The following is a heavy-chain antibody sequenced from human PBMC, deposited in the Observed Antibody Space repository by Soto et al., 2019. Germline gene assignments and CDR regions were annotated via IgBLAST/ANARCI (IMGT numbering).Heavy chain of an antibody. CDR2: IFYSGST. CDR3: ASMIGDPVLSFDS. CDR1: GGSISSYY. J-gene: IGHJ5*01. D-gene: IGHD3-10*02. Sequence: QVQLQESGPGLVKPSETLSLTCTVSGGSISSYYRSWIRQPPGKGLEWIGFIFYSGSTSYNPSLKSRVTISIDTSEYQFSLKLNSVTAAATAVYYCASMIGDPVLSFDSWGQGTLVAVSS. V-gene: IGHV4-59*01.